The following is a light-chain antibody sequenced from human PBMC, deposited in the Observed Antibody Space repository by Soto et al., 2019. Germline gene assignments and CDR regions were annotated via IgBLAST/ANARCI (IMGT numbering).Light chain of an antibody. V-gene: IGKV3-20*01. J-gene: IGKJ4*02. CDR3: QQYSNSPLT. CDR2: GAS. CDR1: QRVSRNY. Sequence: EIVLTQSPGTLYLSPGERATLSCRASQRVSRNYLAWYQQKVGQPPRLLIYGASSRAAGIPDRFSGSGSGTDFTLTITRQETEDFGVYHCQQYSNSPLTFGGGTKVEV.